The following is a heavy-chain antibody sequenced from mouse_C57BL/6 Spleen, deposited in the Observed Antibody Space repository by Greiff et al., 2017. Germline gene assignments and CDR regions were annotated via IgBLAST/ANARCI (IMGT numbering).Heavy chain of an antibody. D-gene: IGHD1-1*01. CDR2: INPNNGGT. CDR3: AREVYYYGSSSWFAY. J-gene: IGHJ3*01. CDR1: GYTFTDYY. V-gene: IGHV1-26*01. Sequence: VQLQHSGPELVKPGASVQISCKASGYTFTDYYMNWVKQSHGKSLEWIGDINPNNGGTSYNQKFKGKATWTVEKSSSTAYMELLSLTSEDSAVYYCAREVYYYGSSSWFAYWGQGTLVTVAA.